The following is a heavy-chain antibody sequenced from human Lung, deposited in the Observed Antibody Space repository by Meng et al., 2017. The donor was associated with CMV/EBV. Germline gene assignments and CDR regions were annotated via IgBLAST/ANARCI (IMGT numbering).Heavy chain of an antibody. J-gene: IGHJ4*02. CDR2: TYYRSKWYH. Sequence: HVQLQQSGHGLVTPFQPLSPPCSISGDIVSSNIAAWHWIRQSPSRGLEWLGRTYYRSKWYHEYAVSVKSRITISPDTPKNQFSLQLNSMTPEDTAVYYCARGINGGCGDWGQGTLVTVSS. V-gene: IGHV6-1*01. D-gene: IGHD4-23*01. CDR3: ARGINGGCGD. CDR1: GDIVSSNIAA.